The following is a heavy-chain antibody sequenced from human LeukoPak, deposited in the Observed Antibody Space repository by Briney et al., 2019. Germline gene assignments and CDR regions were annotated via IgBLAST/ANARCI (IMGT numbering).Heavy chain of an antibody. CDR2: VHHDGDT. CDR1: GGSISSGDYY. D-gene: IGHD1-1*01. CDR3: ARDRTGTIDY. J-gene: IGHJ4*02. V-gene: IGHV4-30-2*01. Sequence: PSETLSLTCTVSGGSISSGDYYWSWIRQPPGKGLEYIGYVHHDGDTYYNPSLKSRVTTSVDRSKNQFSLNLSSVTAADTAVYYCARDRTGTIDYWGQGTLVAVSS.